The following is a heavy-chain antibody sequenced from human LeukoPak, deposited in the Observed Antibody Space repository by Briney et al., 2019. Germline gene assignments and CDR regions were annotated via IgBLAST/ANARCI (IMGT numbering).Heavy chain of an antibody. V-gene: IGHV3-23*01. Sequence: GSLLLSCASSGFTFNNHAMAWVRQAPGKGLEWVSGISGSGGSTFYSVTGRCTISRDNSKNTLFLQMNRLRAEDTAIYYCAKAGEYCPDGSCYSENYYFDYWGQGTLVTVSS. CDR3: AKAGEYCPDGSCYSENYYFDY. CDR1: GFTFNNHA. D-gene: IGHD2-15*01. J-gene: IGHJ4*02. CDR2: ISGSGGST.